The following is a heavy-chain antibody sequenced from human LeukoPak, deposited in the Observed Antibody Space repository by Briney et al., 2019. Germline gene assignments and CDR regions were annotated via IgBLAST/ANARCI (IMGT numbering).Heavy chain of an antibody. CDR3: ARDLAMPYLNAFDI. D-gene: IGHD2-2*01. CDR1: GFTLSDHY. V-gene: IGHV3-72*01. Sequence: GGSLRLSWAASGFTLSDHYMDWASQAPGKGLEWVGRTRNKANSYTTEYAASVKGRCTISRDDSKNSLYLQMNSLKTEDTAVYYCARDLAMPYLNAFDIWGQGTMVSVSS. CDR2: TRNKANSYTT. J-gene: IGHJ3*02.